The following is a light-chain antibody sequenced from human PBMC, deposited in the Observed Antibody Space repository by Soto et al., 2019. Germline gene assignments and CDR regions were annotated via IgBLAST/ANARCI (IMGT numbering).Light chain of an antibody. Sequence: EIVLTQSPGTLSLSPGERATLSCRASQTVSNNYLAWYHQKPGQAPRLLIYGASNRGTGIPGRVSGRGSGTDFTLTISRLDSDDCAVYYCQEYGSSPFTYGPGTTVDIK. CDR1: QTVSNNY. J-gene: IGKJ3*01. CDR2: GAS. CDR3: QEYGSSPFT. V-gene: IGKV3-20*01.